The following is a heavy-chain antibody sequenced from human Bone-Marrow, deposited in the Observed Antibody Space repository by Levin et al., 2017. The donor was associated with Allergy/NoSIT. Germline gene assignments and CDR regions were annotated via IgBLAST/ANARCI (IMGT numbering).Heavy chain of an antibody. CDR2: ISSNGGST. V-gene: IGHV3-64*01. CDR3: ARDGRVLLWFGELRYNYYYYYGMDV. CDR1: GFTFSSYA. D-gene: IGHD3-10*01. Sequence: PGGSLRLSCAASGFTFSSYAMHWVRQAPGKGLEYVSAISSNGGSTYYANSVKGRFTISRDNSKNTLYLQMGSLRAEDMAVYYCARDGRVLLWFGELRYNYYYYYGMDVWGQGTTVTVSS. J-gene: IGHJ6*02.